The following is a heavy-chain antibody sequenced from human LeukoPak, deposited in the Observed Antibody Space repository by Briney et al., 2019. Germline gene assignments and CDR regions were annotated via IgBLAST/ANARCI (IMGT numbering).Heavy chain of an antibody. Sequence: GASVKVSCKVSGGSFSFSSFTISWVRQTPGQGLEWMGGIIPVFGTANYAQKFQDRVTMTEDTSTDTAYMELSSLRSEDTAVYYCATSPKYYYDSSGYYHGHYWGQGTLVTVSS. V-gene: IGHV1-69*06. D-gene: IGHD3-22*01. J-gene: IGHJ4*02. CDR3: ATSPKYYYDSSGYYHGHY. CDR2: IIPVFGTA. CDR1: GGSFSFSSFT.